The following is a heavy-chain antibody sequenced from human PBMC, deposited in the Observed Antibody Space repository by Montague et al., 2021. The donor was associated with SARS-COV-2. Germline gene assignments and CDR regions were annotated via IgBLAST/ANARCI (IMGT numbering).Heavy chain of an antibody. CDR3: ASSQGDDYGDYENYNFDY. J-gene: IGHJ4*02. Sequence: SLRLSCATSGFIFSIYRMTWLRQVPGKGLEWVATIKEDGSEKYYADSVKGRFTISRDNAENSLFLRMDSLRGEDTAVYYCASSQGDDYGDYENYNFDYWGQGTLVTVSS. V-gene: IGHV3-7*01. CDR1: GFIFSIYR. CDR2: IKEDGSEK. D-gene: IGHD4-17*01.